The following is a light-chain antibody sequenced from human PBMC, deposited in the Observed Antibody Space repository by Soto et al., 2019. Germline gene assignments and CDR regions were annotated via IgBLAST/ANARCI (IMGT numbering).Light chain of an antibody. Sequence: DIRMTQSPSSLSASVGDTVTVTCRASQGISNYLAWYQQKPGRVPKLLIYATSTLDSGVPSRFSGSGSGTDFTLTITSLQPEDVATYYFQHYKGASTFGQGTRLEIK. CDR2: ATS. CDR3: QHYKGAST. J-gene: IGKJ5*01. V-gene: IGKV1-27*01. CDR1: QGISNY.